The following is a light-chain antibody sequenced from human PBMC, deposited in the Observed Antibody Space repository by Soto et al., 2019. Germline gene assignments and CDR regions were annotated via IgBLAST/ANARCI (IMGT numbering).Light chain of an antibody. V-gene: IGLV2-14*01. CDR2: DVS. Sequence: QSALTQPASVSGSPGQSITIYCTGTSSDGGGYKYVSWYQQHPGKAPKLMIYDVSNRPSGVSNRFSGSKSGNTASLTISGLQAEDEADYYCSSYTSSGTQVFGTGTKVTVL. J-gene: IGLJ1*01. CDR3: SSYTSSGTQV. CDR1: SSDGGGYKY.